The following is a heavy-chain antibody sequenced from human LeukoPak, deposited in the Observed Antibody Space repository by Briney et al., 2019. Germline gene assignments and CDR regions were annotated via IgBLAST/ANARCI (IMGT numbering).Heavy chain of an antibody. CDR1: GGTFSSYA. CDR2: IIPIFGTA. D-gene: IGHD5-18*01. V-gene: IGHV1-69*13. Sequence: ASVKVSCKASGGTFSSYAISWVRQAPGQGLEWMGGIIPIFGTANYAQKFQGRVTITADESTSTAYMELSSLRSDDTAVYYCAIGYSPDAFDIWGQGTMVTVSS. J-gene: IGHJ3*02. CDR3: AIGYSPDAFDI.